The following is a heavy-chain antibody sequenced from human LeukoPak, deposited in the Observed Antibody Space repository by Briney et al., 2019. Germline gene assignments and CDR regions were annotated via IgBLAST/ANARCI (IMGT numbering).Heavy chain of an antibody. CDR2: ISSSGSTI. CDR1: GFTFSSYE. D-gene: IGHD3-10*02. Sequence: PGGSLRLSCAASGFTFSSYEMNWVRQAPGQGLEWVSYISSSGSTIYYAYSVKGRFTISRDNAKNSLYLQMNSLRAEDTAVYYCAELGITTIGGVWGKGTTVTISS. V-gene: IGHV3-48*03. J-gene: IGHJ6*04. CDR3: AELGITTIGGV.